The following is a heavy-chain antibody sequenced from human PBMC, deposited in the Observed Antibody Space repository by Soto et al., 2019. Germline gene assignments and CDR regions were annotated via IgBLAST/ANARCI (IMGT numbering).Heavy chain of an antibody. CDR3: AKEGSGGSNWFDP. CDR2: IDSSGTT. J-gene: IGHJ5*02. D-gene: IGHD1-26*01. CDR1: CDSITDSY. Sequence: LXLTFTVSCDSITDSYGSWIRQPAGKGLEWIGRIDSSGTTHFNPSLKTRVTMSADMSKNQLSLKLRSVTAADTAVYYCAKEGSGGSNWFDPWGPGTLVTVSS. V-gene: IGHV4-4*07.